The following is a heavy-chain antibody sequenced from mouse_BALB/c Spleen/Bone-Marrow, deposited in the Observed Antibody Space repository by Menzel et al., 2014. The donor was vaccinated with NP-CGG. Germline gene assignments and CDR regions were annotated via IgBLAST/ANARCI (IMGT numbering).Heavy chain of an antibody. Sequence: QVHVKQSGAELAKPGASVKMSCKASGYTFTSYWMHWVKQRPGQGLEWIGYSNPSTGYTEYNQKFKDKATLTADKSSSTAYMQLSRLSSEEAAVNYCTRAGDYGGFDYWGQGPTLSVSS. J-gene: IGHJ2*01. CDR1: GYTFTSYW. V-gene: IGHV1-7*01. CDR3: TRAGDYGGFDY. CDR2: SNPSTGYT. D-gene: IGHD2-4*01.